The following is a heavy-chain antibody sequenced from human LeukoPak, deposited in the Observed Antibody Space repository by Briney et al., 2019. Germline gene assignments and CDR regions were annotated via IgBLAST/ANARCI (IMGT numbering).Heavy chain of an antibody. V-gene: IGHV3-30*04. Sequence: GGSLRLSCAAPGFTFDDYAMHWVRQAPGKGLEGVAVISYDGSNKYYADSVKGRFTISRDNSKNTLYLQMNSLRAEDTAVYYCARDLHDGSGSYYNYWGQGTLVTVSS. CDR2: ISYDGSNK. D-gene: IGHD3-10*01. CDR3: ARDLHDGSGSYYNY. J-gene: IGHJ4*02. CDR1: GFTFDDYA.